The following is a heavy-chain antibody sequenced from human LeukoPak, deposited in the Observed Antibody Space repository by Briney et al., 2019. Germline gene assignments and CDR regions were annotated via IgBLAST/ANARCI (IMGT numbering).Heavy chain of an antibody. CDR1: GLTFSIYA. Sequence: GGSLRLSCTASGLTFSIYAMSWVRQAPGKGLEYVSSISNIGGSTYYADSVKGRFTVSRDNSKNTLYLQMNSLRVGDTAVYYCAKSQGRGHRGYGMDVWSQGTTVTVSS. CDR3: AKSQGRGHRGYGMDV. CDR2: ISNIGGST. D-gene: IGHD2-15*01. V-gene: IGHV3-23*01. J-gene: IGHJ6*02.